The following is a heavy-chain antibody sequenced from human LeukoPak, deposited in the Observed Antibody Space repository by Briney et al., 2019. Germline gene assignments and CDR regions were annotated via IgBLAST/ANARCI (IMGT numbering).Heavy chain of an antibody. CDR2: ISAYNGNT. V-gene: IGHV1-18*01. J-gene: IGHJ4*02. D-gene: IGHD5-12*01. CDR3: ARDSRDSGYDASFTH. CDR1: GGTFSSYA. Sequence: PGASVKVSCKASGGTFSSYAISWVRQAPGQGLEWMGWISAYNGNTNYAQKLQGRVTMTTDTSTSTAYMELRSLRSDDTAVYYCARDSRDSGYDASFTHWGQGTLVTVSS.